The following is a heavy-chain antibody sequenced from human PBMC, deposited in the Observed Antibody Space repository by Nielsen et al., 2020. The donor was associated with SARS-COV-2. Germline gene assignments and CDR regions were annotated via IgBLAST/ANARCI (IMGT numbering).Heavy chain of an antibody. CDR3: AMSIVGATTAFDY. Sequence: GGSLRLSCAASGFTFSSYGMHWVRQAPGKGLELVAVIWYDGSNKYYADSVKGRFTISRDNSKNTLYLQMNSLRAEDTAVYYCAMSIVGATTAFDYWGQGTLVTVSS. V-gene: IGHV3-33*01. J-gene: IGHJ4*02. D-gene: IGHD1-26*01. CDR1: GFTFSSYG. CDR2: IWYDGSNK.